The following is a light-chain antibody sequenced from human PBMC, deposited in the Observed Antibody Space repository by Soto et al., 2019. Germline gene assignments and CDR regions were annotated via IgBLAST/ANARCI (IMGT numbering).Light chain of an antibody. CDR3: SSYGGSSSALSV. J-gene: IGLJ1*01. CDR2: DVS. Sequence: QSALTQPASVSGSPGQSITISCTGTSSDVGGSKYVSWYQQHPGQAPKLMIHDVSNRPSGISDRFSGSKSGYTASLTISGLQTEDEADYYCSSYGGSSSALSVFGTGTKVTVL. CDR1: SSDVGGSKY. V-gene: IGLV2-14*03.